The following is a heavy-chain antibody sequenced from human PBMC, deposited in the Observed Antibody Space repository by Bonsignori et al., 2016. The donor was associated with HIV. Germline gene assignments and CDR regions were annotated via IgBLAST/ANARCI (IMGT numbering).Heavy chain of an antibody. J-gene: IGHJ6*03. CDR3: ARGVHYYYYYMDV. V-gene: IGHV1-69*10. Sequence: WVRQAPGQGLEWMGGIIPIVGIANYAQKFQGRVTTTADKSTSTAYMELSSLRSEDTAVYYCARGVHYYYYYMDVWGKGTTVTSP. CDR2: IIPIVGIA.